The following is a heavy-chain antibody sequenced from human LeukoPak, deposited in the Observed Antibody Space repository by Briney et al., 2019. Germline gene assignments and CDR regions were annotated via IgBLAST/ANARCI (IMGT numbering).Heavy chain of an antibody. CDR1: GYTFPIYW. Sequence: GESLKISCQGSGYTFPIYWIGWVRQTPGKGLEWMGIIYPSDSHTIYSPSFQGQVTVSADKSISIAYLQWSSLKASDTATYCCVGHYRPPQDSRAAKPTGYYYYYMDVWGTGTTVIVSS. CDR2: IYPSDSHT. D-gene: IGHD3-16*02. CDR3: VGHYRPPQDSRAAKPTGYYYYYMDV. J-gene: IGHJ6*03. V-gene: IGHV5-51*01.